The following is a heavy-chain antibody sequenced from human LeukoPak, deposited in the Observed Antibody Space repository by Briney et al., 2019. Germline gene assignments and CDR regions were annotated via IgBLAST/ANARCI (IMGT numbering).Heavy chain of an antibody. Sequence: ASVKVSCKASGCTSTNFDINWVRRATGQRLEWMGWMNLNSGKTGYRQEFQGRVTMTTNTSISTAYMELSSLRSEDTAVYYCSRGYAMDVWGQGATVTVSS. CDR3: SRGYAMDV. J-gene: IGHJ6*02. V-gene: IGHV1-8*01. CDR1: GCTSTNFD. CDR2: MNLNSGKT.